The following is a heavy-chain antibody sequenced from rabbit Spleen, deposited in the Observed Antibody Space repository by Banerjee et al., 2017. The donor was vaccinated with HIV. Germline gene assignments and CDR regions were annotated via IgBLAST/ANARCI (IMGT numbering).Heavy chain of an antibody. D-gene: IGHD1-1*01. V-gene: IGHV1S40*01. J-gene: IGHJ6*01. CDR2: IDAGSSGFT. CDR1: GFTLSGYY. Sequence: QSLEESGGDLVKPGASLTLTCTASGFTLSGYYMCWVRQAPGKGLEWIACIDAGSSGFTYFASWAKGRFTCSKTSSTTATLQMTRLTVADTATYFCARDSSSSFSSYGMDLWGQGTLVTVS. CDR3: ARDSSSSFSSYGMDL.